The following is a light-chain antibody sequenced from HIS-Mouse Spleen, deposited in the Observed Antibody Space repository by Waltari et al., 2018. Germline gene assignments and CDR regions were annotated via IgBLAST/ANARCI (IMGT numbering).Light chain of an antibody. Sequence: SYVLTQPPSVSVAPGQTARITCGGNNIGSTSVHWYPQKPGQAPVLVVYVDSDRPSGIPERFSGSNSGNTATLTISRVEAGDEADYYCQVWDSSSDHWVFGGGTKLTVL. CDR3: QVWDSSSDHWV. V-gene: IGLV3-21*02. CDR2: VDS. CDR1: NIGSTS. J-gene: IGLJ3*02.